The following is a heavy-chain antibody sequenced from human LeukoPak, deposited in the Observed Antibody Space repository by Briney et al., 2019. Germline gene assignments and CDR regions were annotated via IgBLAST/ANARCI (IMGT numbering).Heavy chain of an antibody. CDR1: GFTFSSYE. J-gene: IGHJ4*02. CDR3: ARGPPNHN. V-gene: IGHV3-48*03. Sequence: PGGSLTLSCAASGFTFSSYEMNWVRQAPGQGLEWVSYISGSGNTIHYADSVKGRLTISRDNAKNSLYLQMNSLRAEDTAVYYCARGPPNHNWGRGTLVAVSS. CDR2: ISGSGNTI.